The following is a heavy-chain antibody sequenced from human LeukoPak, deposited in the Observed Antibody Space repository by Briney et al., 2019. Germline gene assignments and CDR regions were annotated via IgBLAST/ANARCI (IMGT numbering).Heavy chain of an antibody. Sequence: ASVKVSCKASGYTFSEYNFSWVRQAPGQGLEWMGWINPNTGGTNYAQKFQAWVTMARDTSINTAYMELRRLTSDDTAMYYCARAGVINAFDIWGQGTMVTVSS. V-gene: IGHV1-2*04. CDR2: INPNTGGT. CDR3: ARAGVINAFDI. J-gene: IGHJ3*02. CDR1: GYTFSEYN. D-gene: IGHD3-10*01.